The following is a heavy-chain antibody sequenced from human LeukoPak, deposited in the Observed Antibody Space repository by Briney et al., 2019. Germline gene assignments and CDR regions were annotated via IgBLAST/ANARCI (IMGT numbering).Heavy chain of an antibody. V-gene: IGHV3-30*18. CDR3: AKVQDDAFDI. Sequence: PGRSLRLSCAASGFTFSSDDMHWVRQAPGKGLEWVAVISYDGSNKYYADSVKGRFTISRDNSKNTLYLQMNSLRGEDTAAYYCAKVQDDAFDIWGQGTLVTVSS. CDR1: GFTFSSDD. CDR2: ISYDGSNK. J-gene: IGHJ3*02.